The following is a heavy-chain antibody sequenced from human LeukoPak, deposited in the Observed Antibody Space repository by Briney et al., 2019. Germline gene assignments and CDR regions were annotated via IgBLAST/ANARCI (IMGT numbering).Heavy chain of an antibody. CDR3: ARFIVGATNWFDP. CDR2: ISSSSSYI. J-gene: IGHJ5*02. Sequence: GGSLRLSCAASGFTFSSYGMHWVRQAPGKGLEWVSSISSSSSYIYYADSVKGRFTISRDNAKNSLYLQMNSLRAEDTAVYYCARFIVGATNWFDPWGQGTLVTVSS. V-gene: IGHV3-21*01. CDR1: GFTFSSYG. D-gene: IGHD1-26*01.